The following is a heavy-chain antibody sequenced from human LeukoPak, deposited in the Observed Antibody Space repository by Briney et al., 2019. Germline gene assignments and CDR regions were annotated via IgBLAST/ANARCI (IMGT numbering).Heavy chain of an antibody. J-gene: IGHJ5*02. Sequence: PSETLXLTCSVSSGSITSSSYXXXXXXQPPXXXXXXXXXIYXXXXXYSNPSXXSXXXXXXDTSKNQFSLKLSSVTAADTAVYYCARHEAVAARPNWFDPWGQGTLVSVSS. V-gene: IGHV4-39*01. CDR1: SGSITSSSYX. CDR2: IYXXXXX. CDR3: ARHEAVAARPNWFDP. D-gene: IGHD6-6*01.